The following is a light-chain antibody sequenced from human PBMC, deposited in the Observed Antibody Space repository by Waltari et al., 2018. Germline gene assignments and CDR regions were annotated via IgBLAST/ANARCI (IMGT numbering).Light chain of an antibody. Sequence: PHHNGDTSLDWYQQKPGQSPRLLIYYAFNRATGVPDRFSGSGSGTDFTLNISRVDAEDVGVYYCMQSVRALGTFGQGTKVEIK. CDR2: YAF. CDR1: PHHNGDTS. V-gene: IGKV2-28*01. CDR3: MQSVRALGT. J-gene: IGKJ1*01.